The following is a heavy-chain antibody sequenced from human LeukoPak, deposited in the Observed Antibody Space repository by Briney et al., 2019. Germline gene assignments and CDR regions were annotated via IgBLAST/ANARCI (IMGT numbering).Heavy chain of an antibody. CDR1: GYSISSGYY. J-gene: IGHJ4*02. V-gene: IGHV4-38-2*01. CDR3: ARALGGGYSSGWYYFDY. D-gene: IGHD6-19*01. Sequence: SETLSLTCAVSGYSISSGYYWGWIRQPPGKGLEWIGSIYHSGSTYYNPSLKSRVTISVDTSKSQFSLKLSSVTAADTAVYYCARALGGGYSSGWYYFDYWGQGTLVTVSS. CDR2: IYHSGST.